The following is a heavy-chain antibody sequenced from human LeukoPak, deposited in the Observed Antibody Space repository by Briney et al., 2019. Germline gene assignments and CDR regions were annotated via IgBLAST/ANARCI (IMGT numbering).Heavy chain of an antibody. Sequence: PSETLSLTCTVSGGSISSYYWSWIRQPPGKGLEWIGYIYHSGSTSYNPSLKSRVTMSLDTSKNQFSLKLSSVTAADTAVYYCASQIPSGWYFQYWGQGTLVTVSS. V-gene: IGHV4-59*01. CDR1: GGSISSYY. CDR2: IYHSGST. D-gene: IGHD6-19*01. J-gene: IGHJ4*02. CDR3: ASQIPSGWYFQY.